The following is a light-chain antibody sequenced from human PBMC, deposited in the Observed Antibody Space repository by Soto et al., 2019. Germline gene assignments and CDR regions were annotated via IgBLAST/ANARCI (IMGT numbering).Light chain of an antibody. Sequence: QSALTQPPSASGSPGQSVTISCTGTSSDVGGYNYVSWYQQHPGKAPKLMIYEVSKRPSGVPDRFSGCKSGNTASLTVSGLQAEDEADYFCSSYAGSNNFVLFGGGTKLTVL. CDR2: EVS. CDR3: SSYAGSNNFVL. CDR1: SSDVGGYNY. V-gene: IGLV2-8*01. J-gene: IGLJ2*01.